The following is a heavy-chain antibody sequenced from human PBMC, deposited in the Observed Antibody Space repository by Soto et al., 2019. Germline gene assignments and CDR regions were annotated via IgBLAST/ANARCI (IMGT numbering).Heavy chain of an antibody. CDR1: GGSISSYY. J-gene: IGHJ5*02. D-gene: IGHD1-1*01. CDR3: AIWYKYNWFDP. Sequence: SETLSLTCSVSGGSISSYYWSWIRQPPGKGLEWIGYIYYSGSTNYNPSLKSRVTMSVDTSKNQFSLKLRSVTAADTAVYYCAIWYKYNWFDPWGKETRFTVSS. V-gene: IGHV4-59*08. CDR2: IYYSGST.